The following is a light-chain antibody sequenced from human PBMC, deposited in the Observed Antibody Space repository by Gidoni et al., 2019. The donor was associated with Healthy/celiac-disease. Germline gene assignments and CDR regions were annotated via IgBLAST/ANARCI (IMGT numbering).Light chain of an antibody. CDR1: QSVTSY. V-gene: IGKV3-11*01. CDR2: DAS. Sequence: EIVLTHPPATLSLSPGERAALSCRASQSVTSYIAWYQQKPGQAPRLLIYDASNRATGIPARFSGSGSGTDFTLTISSLERGDFAVYYCQQRSDWPITFXRXTRLEIK. J-gene: IGKJ5*01. CDR3: QQRSDWPIT.